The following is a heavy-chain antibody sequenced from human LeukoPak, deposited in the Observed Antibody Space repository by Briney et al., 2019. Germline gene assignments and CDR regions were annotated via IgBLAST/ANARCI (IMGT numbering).Heavy chain of an antibody. V-gene: IGHV4-39*02. D-gene: IGHD4-11*01. CDR2: IYSGGET. CDR3: VRDYSNFVQGD. J-gene: IGHJ4*02. CDR1: GDSISSSHYY. Sequence: SETLSLTCTVSGDSISSSHYYWGWIRQSPGKGLEWIGSIYSGGETHYNPSLNSRVTIFLDTSKNRFSLNSISVTATDTAVYYCVRDYSNFVQGDWGQGTLVTVSS.